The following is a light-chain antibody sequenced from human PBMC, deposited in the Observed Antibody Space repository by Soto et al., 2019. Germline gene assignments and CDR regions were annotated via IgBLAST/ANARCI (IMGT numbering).Light chain of an antibody. J-gene: IGKJ1*01. Sequence: IVMTQSPATLSVSPGERATLSCRASERVSSNLAWYQQKPGQAPRLLLYATSTRAMGIPARFRGSGSGTEFTIAVSSVESDDFTVDYDIHNHDVRGTFGPVTK. CDR2: ATS. CDR3: IHNHDVRGT. CDR1: ERVSSN. V-gene: IGKV3D-15*01.